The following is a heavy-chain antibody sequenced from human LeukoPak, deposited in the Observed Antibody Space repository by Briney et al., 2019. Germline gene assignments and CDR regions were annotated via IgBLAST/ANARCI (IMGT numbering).Heavy chain of an antibody. Sequence: KPSETLSLTCTVSGGSISSYYWSWIRQPPGKGLEWIGYIYYSGSTNYNPSLKSRVTISVDTSKNQFSLKLSSVTAADTAVYYCARVYYDFWSGYPIGGSFDYWGQGNLVTVSS. CDR2: IYYSGST. D-gene: IGHD3-3*01. CDR1: GGSISSYY. V-gene: IGHV4-59*01. CDR3: ARVYYDFWSGYPIGGSFDY. J-gene: IGHJ4*02.